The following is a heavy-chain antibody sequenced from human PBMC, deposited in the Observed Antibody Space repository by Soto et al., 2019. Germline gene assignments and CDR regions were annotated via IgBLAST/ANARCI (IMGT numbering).Heavy chain of an antibody. CDR3: TGDIVVVPAAITYYYYGMDV. CDR2: IRSKAYGGTT. J-gene: IGHJ6*02. D-gene: IGHD2-2*01. Sequence: GGSLRLSCTASGFTFGDYAMSWFRQAPGKGLEWVGFIRSKAYGGTTEYAASVKGRFTISRDDSKSIAYLQMNSLKTEDTAVYYCTGDIVVVPAAITYYYYGMDVWGQGTTVTVSS. CDR1: GFTFGDYA. V-gene: IGHV3-49*03.